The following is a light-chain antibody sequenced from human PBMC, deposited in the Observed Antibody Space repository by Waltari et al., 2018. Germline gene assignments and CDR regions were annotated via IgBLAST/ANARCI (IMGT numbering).Light chain of an antibody. CDR2: GAS. V-gene: IGKV1-39*01. CDR3: QQGYTAPLT. CDR1: QNIRSY. J-gene: IGKJ4*01. Sequence: DIQLTQSPSSLSASEGDRVTITCRASQNIRSYLNWYQQSPGKAPNLLIYGASSLQSGIPSRFSGSGYGTDFTLTISSLQPEDFTTNYCQQGYTAPLTFGGGTKLEIK.